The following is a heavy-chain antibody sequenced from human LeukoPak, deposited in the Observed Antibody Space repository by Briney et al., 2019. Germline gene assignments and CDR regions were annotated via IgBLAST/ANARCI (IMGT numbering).Heavy chain of an antibody. V-gene: IGHV4-34*01. CDR2: ISHSGDT. J-gene: IGHJ6*03. CDR1: GGSFTNYY. D-gene: IGHD3-9*01. CDR3: SREGRDYYDDLTVKPRRYYYYYMDV. Sequence: SDTLSLTCAVYGGSFTNYYWAWIRQSPGKGLEWIGEISHSGDTNYNPSLKSRVTISLDTSTNQFSLKVTSVTAADTAVYYCSREGRDYYDDLTVKPRRYYYYYMDVWGNGTTVTVSS.